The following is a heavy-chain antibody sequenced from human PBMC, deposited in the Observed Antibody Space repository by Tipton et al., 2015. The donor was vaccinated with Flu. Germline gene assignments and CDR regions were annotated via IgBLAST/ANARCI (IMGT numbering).Heavy chain of an antibody. CDR1: GGSFSDFN. Sequence: TLSLTCGVSGGSFSDFNWGWIRQSPGKGLEWIGEIHHRGNTNYQSSLNSRVSISVDTSKNEVSLRLSSVTAADTAIYYCARVVGQGKDYFDYWGQGTLVTVSS. CDR3: ARVVGQGKDYFDY. D-gene: IGHD2-15*01. CDR2: IHHRGNT. V-gene: IGHV4-34*01. J-gene: IGHJ4*02.